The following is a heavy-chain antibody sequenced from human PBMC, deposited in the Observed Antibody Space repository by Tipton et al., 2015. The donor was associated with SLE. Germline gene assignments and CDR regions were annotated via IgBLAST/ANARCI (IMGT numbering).Heavy chain of an antibody. D-gene: IGHD4/OR15-4a*01. J-gene: IGHJ5*02. CDR2: TTHSGKT. CDR1: RGSFSGYY. Sequence: GLVKPSETLSLTCAVYRGSFSGYYWSWIRRPPGKGLEWIGETTHSGKTNYNPSLKSRVTISADTSKNQFSLKLTPVTVADTAVYYCTRGGRGDVANPFDPCGQGTLVTVSS. CDR3: TRGGRGDVANPFDP. V-gene: IGHV4-34*01.